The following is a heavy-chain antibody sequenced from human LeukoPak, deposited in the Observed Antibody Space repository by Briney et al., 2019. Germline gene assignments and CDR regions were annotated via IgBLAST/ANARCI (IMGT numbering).Heavy chain of an antibody. Sequence: ASVKVSCKASGYTFTGYYMHWVRQAPGQGLEWMGWINPNSGGTNYAQKFQGWVTMTRDTSISTAYMELSRLRSDDTAVYYCARDLTRGDDSNGFDPWGQGTLVTVFS. J-gene: IGHJ5*02. V-gene: IGHV1-2*04. CDR2: INPNSGGT. CDR3: ARDLTRGDDSNGFDP. D-gene: IGHD3-22*01. CDR1: GYTFTGYY.